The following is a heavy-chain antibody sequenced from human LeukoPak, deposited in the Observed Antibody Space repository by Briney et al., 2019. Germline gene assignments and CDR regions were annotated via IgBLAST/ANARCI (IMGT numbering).Heavy chain of an antibody. CDR3: ARVLITRYCSGGSCYDFDY. J-gene: IGHJ4*02. CDR1: GYTFTSYG. D-gene: IGHD2-15*01. V-gene: IGHV1-18*01. CDR2: ISAYNGNT. Sequence: ASVKVSCKASGYTFTSYGISWVRQAPGQGLEWMGWISAYNGNTNYAQKLQGRVTMTTDTSTSTAYMGLRSLRSDDTAVYYCARVLITRYCSGGSCYDFDYWGQGTLVTVSS.